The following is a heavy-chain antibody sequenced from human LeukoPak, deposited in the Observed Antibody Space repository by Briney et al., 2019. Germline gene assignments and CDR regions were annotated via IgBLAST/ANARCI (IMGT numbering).Heavy chain of an antibody. Sequence: SETLSLTCAVYGGSFSGYYWSWIRQPPGKGLEWIGEINHSGSTNYNPSLKSRVTISVDTSKNQFSLKLSSVTAADTAVYYCARSLRFLEWLFYYYYMDVWGKGTTVTVSS. D-gene: IGHD3-3*01. CDR1: GGSFSGYY. V-gene: IGHV4-34*01. CDR3: ARSLRFLEWLFYYYYMDV. CDR2: INHSGST. J-gene: IGHJ6*03.